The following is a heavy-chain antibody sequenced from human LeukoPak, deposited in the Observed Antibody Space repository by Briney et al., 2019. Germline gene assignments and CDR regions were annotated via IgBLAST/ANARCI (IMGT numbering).Heavy chain of an antibody. D-gene: IGHD6-13*01. CDR1: GFTFSSYG. CDR3: ARDHLGRAATGPSLVD. V-gene: IGHV3-23*01. CDR2: ISGSGGST. J-gene: IGHJ4*01. Sequence: GGTLRLSCAASGFTFSSYGMSWVRQAPGKGLEWVSAISGSGGSTYYADSVKGRFTISRDNSKNTLYLQMNSLRAEDTAVYYCARDHLGRAATGPSLVDWGHGTLVTVSS.